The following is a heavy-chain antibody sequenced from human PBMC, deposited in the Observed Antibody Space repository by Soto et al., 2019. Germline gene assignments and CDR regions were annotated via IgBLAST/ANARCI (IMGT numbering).Heavy chain of an antibody. Sequence: PSETLSLTCTVSGGSISSGGYYWSWIRQHPGKGLEWIGYIYYSGSTYYNPSLKSRVTISVDTSKNQFSLKLSSVTAADTAVYYCARVSAALSGSTYYFDYWGQGTLVTVSS. CDR1: GGSISSGGYY. D-gene: IGHD5-12*01. CDR2: IYYSGST. J-gene: IGHJ4*02. V-gene: IGHV4-31*03. CDR3: ARVSAALSGSTYYFDY.